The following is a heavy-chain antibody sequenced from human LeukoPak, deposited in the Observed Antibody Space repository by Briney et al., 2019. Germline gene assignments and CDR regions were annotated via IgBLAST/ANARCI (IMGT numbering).Heavy chain of an antibody. CDR2: IYYSGST. CDR1: GGSISSSSYY. Sequence: SETLSLTCTVSGGSISSSSYYWGWIRQPPGKGLEWIGSIYYSGSTYYNPSLKSRVTISVDTSKNQFSLKLSSVTAADTAFYYCAREQYSSDWYGHDSWGQGTLVTVSS. CDR3: AREQYSSDWYGHDS. V-gene: IGHV4-39*07. D-gene: IGHD6-13*01. J-gene: IGHJ4*02.